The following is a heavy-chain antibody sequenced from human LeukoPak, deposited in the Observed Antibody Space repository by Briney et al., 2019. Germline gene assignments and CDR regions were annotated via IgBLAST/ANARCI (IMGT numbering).Heavy chain of an antibody. CDR2: INHSGST. CDR3: AGAGENAAFDI. Sequence: PGGSLRLSCAASGFIFSDYYMSWIRQPPGKGLEWIGEINHSGSTNYNPSLKSRVTISVDTSKNQFSLKLSSVTAADTAVYYCAGAGENAAFDIWGQGTMVTVSS. D-gene: IGHD7-27*01. V-gene: IGHV4-34*08. CDR1: GFIFSDYY. J-gene: IGHJ3*02.